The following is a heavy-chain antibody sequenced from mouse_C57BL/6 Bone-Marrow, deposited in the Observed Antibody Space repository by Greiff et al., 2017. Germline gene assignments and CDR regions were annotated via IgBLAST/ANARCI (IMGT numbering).Heavy chain of an antibody. J-gene: IGHJ2*01. Sequence: VQLQQSGAELVRPGASVKLSCTASGFNIKDDYMHWVKQRPEQGLEWIGWIDPENGDTEYASKFQGKATITADTSSNTAYMQLSSLTAEDTAVYYCTTVGNYVEYYCDYWGQGTTLTVSS. CDR1: GFNIKDDY. V-gene: IGHV14-4*01. D-gene: IGHD2-1*01. CDR3: TTVGNYVEYYCDY. CDR2: IDPENGDT.